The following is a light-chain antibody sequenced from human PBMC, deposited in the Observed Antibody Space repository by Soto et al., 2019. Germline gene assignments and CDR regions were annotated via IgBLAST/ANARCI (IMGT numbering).Light chain of an antibody. CDR3: QQYHTSSIT. Sequence: DIQLTQSASTLSASVGDRVTITFRASQSTSSYLAWYQQKPGKSPNLLIYDASTLERGVPSRFSGTGSGIEFTLTIDRLQPDDFATYYCQQYHTSSITFGQGTRLQIK. CDR1: QSTSSY. J-gene: IGKJ5*01. CDR2: DAS. V-gene: IGKV1-5*01.